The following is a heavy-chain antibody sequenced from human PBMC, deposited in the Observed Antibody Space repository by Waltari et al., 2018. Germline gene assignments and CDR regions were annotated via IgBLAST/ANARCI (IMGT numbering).Heavy chain of an antibody. V-gene: IGHV3-23*01. Sequence: EVQLLQSGGGLVQPGGSLRLSCEGSGFSFGGYAMTGVRQAPGKGFEWLSTISGGGSTTFYADSVRSRFTISRYNAKNTVFLELNSLSVDDTAFYYCAKDSRGYTPSPGDSWGQGAQVTVS. CDR2: ISGGGSTT. J-gene: IGHJ4*02. CDR3: AKDSRGYTPSPGDS. D-gene: IGHD5-18*01. CDR1: GFSFGGYA.